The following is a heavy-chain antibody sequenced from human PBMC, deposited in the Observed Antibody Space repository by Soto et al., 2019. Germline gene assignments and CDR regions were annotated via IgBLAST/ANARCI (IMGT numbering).Heavy chain of an antibody. V-gene: IGHV3-21*01. Sequence: VGTLRLSCAASGCTFSSYNRTWFRQSPGKGLEWVASISTSSIYIYNASPVKGLFTIYRDNAMSLLYLDMNGLRAEDTAVYYCERHLVESGADDLYDYGMDVLGKGNTVTVS. CDR3: ERHLVESGADDLYDYGMDV. CDR2: ISTSSIYI. D-gene: IGHD2-15*01. CDR1: GCTFSSYN. J-gene: IGHJ6*04.